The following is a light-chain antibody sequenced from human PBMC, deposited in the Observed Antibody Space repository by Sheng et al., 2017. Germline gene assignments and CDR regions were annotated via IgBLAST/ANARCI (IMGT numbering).Light chain of an antibody. J-gene: IGKJ1*01. CDR1: QSVSSN. CDR3: QQYFNWPRT. Sequence: ETVMTQSPATLSVSPGERATLSCRASQSVSSNLAWYQQKPGQAPRLLIYSASTRATGIPARFSGSGSGTEFTLTISSLQSEDFAVYYCQQYFNWPRTFGQGTKVEIK. CDR2: SAS. V-gene: IGKV3-15*01.